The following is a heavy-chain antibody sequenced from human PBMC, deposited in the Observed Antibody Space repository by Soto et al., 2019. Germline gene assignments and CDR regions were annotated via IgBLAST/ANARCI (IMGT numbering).Heavy chain of an antibody. V-gene: IGHV3-23*01. Sequence: EVQLLESGGALLQPGGSLRLSSAASGFTFSSYAMNWVRQTPGKGLQWVSAISGSGENTYYADSVKGRFTISRDNSKNILYLHTNGLTVEDTAMYYCAKEPTAVDPRDLFGGNPPADYWGQGTLVTVSS. D-gene: IGHD2-15*01. J-gene: IGHJ4*02. CDR1: GFTFSSYA. CDR2: ISGSGENT. CDR3: AKEPTAVDPRDLFGGNPPADY.